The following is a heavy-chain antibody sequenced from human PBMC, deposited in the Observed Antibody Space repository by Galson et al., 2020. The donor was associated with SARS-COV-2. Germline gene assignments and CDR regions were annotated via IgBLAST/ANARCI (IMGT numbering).Heavy chain of an antibody. D-gene: IGHD1-26*01. CDR1: GFTFSSYA. V-gene: IGHV3-30*04. CDR2: ISYDGSNK. J-gene: IGHJ4*02. CDR3: ARVHSGSYYGYFDY. Sequence: TGGSLRLSCAASGFTFSSYAMHWVRQAPGKGLEWVAVISYDGSNKYYADSVKGRFTISRDNSKNTLYLQMNSLRAEDTAVYYCARVHSGSYYGYFDYWGQGTLVTVSS.